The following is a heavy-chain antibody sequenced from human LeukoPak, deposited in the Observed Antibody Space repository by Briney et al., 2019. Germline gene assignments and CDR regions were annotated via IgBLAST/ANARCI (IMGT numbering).Heavy chain of an antibody. CDR2: INHSGST. CDR1: GGSFSGYY. Sequence: SETLSLTCAVYGGSFSGYYWSWIRQPPGKGLEWIGEINHSGSTNYNPSLKSRVTISVDTSKNQFSLKLSSVTAADTAVYYCASLVYDSSGPTLYYFDYWGQGTLVTVSS. J-gene: IGHJ4*02. V-gene: IGHV4-34*01. CDR3: ASLVYDSSGPTLYYFDY. D-gene: IGHD3-22*01.